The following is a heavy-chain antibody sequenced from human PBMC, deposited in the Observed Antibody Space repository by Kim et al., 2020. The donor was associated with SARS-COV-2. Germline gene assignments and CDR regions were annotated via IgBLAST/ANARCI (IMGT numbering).Heavy chain of an antibody. D-gene: IGHD7-27*01. CDR2: ATT. V-gene: IGHV3-23*01. CDR3: ARGLGTPDY. Sequence: ATTFSADSVKGRFAISRDKSKNTLYLQMNSLRADDTALYFCARGLGTPDYLGQGALVTVSS. J-gene: IGHJ4*02.